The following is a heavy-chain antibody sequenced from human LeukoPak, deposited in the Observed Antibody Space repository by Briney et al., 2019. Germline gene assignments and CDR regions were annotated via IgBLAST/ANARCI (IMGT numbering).Heavy chain of an antibody. D-gene: IGHD6-13*01. CDR3: ARSGGYSSSWSL. CDR2: IFGSGSS. J-gene: IGHJ4*02. CDR1: GGSISDYY. V-gene: IGHV4-59*01. Sequence: SETLSLTCTVSGGSISDYYWSWIRQPPGKGLEWIGWIFGSGSSNYNPSLKSRVTISVDTSKNQFSLKLSSVTAADTAVYYCARSGGYSSSWSLWGQGTLVTVSS.